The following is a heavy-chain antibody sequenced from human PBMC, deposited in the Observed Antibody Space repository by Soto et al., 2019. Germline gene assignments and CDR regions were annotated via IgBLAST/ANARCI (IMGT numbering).Heavy chain of an antibody. V-gene: IGHV4-31*03. J-gene: IGHJ4*02. CDR1: GGSISGGFYY. CDR2: ISYSGRT. CDR3: ARENYDSTGYGPPEDY. D-gene: IGHD3-22*01. Sequence: SETLSLTCTVSGGSISGGFYYWSWIRQHSGKGLEWLGYISYSGRTYYNPSLKSRLTISVDTSKNQFSLKLSSVTAADTAVYYCARENYDSTGYGPPEDYWGQGTLVTVSS.